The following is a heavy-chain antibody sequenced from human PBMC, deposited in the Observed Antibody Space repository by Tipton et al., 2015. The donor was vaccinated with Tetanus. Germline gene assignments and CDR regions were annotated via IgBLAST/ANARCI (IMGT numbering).Heavy chain of an antibody. CDR3: AKEKQLVPSFDH. D-gene: IGHD6-13*01. Sequence: SLRLSCAASGLTFSSYVMTWVRQAPGVGLEWVSSISGSAGSTYYADSVKGRFTIFRDNSNSTLYLEMNNLRADDTAVYYCAKEKQLVPSFDHWGQGTLVIVSS. J-gene: IGHJ4*02. CDR2: ISGSAGST. V-gene: IGHV3-23*01. CDR1: GLTFSSYV.